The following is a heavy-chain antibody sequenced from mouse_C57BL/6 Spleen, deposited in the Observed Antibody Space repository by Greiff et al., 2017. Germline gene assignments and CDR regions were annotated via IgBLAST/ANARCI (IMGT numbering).Heavy chain of an antibody. CDR2: ISYSGST. J-gene: IGHJ3*01. D-gene: IGHD1-1*01. Sequence: EVQRVESGPGMVKPSQSLSLTCTVTGYSITSGYDWHWIRHFPGNKLEWMGYISYSGSTNYNPSLKSRISITHDTSKNHFFLKLNSVTTEDTATYYCASGSSYSAWFAYWGQGTLVTVSA. CDR3: ASGSSYSAWFAY. V-gene: IGHV3-1*01. CDR1: GYSITSGYD.